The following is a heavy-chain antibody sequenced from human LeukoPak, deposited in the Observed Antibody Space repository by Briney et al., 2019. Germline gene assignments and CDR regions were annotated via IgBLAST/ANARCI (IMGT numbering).Heavy chain of an antibody. CDR2: ISSSSSYI. CDR1: GFTFSSYS. V-gene: IGHV3-21*01. Sequence: GGSLRLSCAASGFTFSSYSMNWVRRAPGKGLEWVSSISSSSSYIYYADSVKGRFTISRDNAKNSLYLQMNSLRAEDTAVYYCARETPNGSGSYHYWGQGTLVTVSS. D-gene: IGHD3-10*01. J-gene: IGHJ4*02. CDR3: ARETPNGSGSYHY.